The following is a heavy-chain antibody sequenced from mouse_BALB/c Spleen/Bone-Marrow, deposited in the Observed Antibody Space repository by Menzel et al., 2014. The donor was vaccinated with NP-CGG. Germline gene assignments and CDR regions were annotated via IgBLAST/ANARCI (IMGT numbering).Heavy chain of an antibody. CDR2: IRNKANGYTT. J-gene: IGHJ4*01. CDR3: ARDDYYAMDY. CDR1: GFTFTDYY. Sequence: DVQLVESGGGLVQPGGSLRLSCATSGFTFTDYYMSWVRQPPGKALEWLGFIRNKANGYTTEYSASVRGRFTISRDNSQSILYLQMNTLRAEDSATYYCARDDYYAMDYRGQGTPVPVSS. V-gene: IGHV7-3*02.